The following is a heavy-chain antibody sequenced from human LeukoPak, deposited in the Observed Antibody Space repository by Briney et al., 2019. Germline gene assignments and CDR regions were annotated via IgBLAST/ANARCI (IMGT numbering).Heavy chain of an antibody. CDR2: ISSRSSYI. CDR3: TSANFNTVTSNHY. V-gene: IGHV3-21*01. J-gene: IGHJ1*01. D-gene: IGHD4-17*01. CDR1: GFTFGTRT. Sequence: GGSLRLSCAASGFTFGTRTVNWVRQAPGKALEWVSSISSRSSYIYYADSVKGRFTISRDNANNSLFLQMNSLRAEDTAIYYCTSANFNTVTSNHYWGQRTLVTVSS.